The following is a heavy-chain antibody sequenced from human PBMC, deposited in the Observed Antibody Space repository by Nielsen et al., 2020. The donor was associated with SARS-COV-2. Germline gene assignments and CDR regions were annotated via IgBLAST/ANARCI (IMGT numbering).Heavy chain of an antibody. Sequence: GESLKISCAASGFTFSDYYMTWIRQAPGKGLEWLSYISTGSRNTIYADSVKGRITISRDNAKNSLYLQMNSLGADDTAVYYCARVGRSWYGFDSWGQGTLVTVSS. CDR2: ISTGSRNT. CDR1: GFTFSDYY. V-gene: IGHV3-11*05. CDR3: ARVGRSWYGFDS. D-gene: IGHD6-13*01. J-gene: IGHJ4*02.